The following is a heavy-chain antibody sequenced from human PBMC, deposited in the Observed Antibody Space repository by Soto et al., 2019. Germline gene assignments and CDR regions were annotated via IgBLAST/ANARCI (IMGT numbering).Heavy chain of an antibody. CDR3: AKGSYSNGWYFDY. Sequence: QVQLVESGGGVVQPGRSLRLSCAASGFTFSSYGMHWVRQAPGKGLEWVAVISYDGSNKYYADSVKGRFTISRDNSKNTLYLQMNSLRAEDTAVYYCAKGSYSNGWYFDYWGQGTLVTVSS. CDR2: ISYDGSNK. CDR1: GFTFSSYG. J-gene: IGHJ4*02. D-gene: IGHD6-19*01. V-gene: IGHV3-30*18.